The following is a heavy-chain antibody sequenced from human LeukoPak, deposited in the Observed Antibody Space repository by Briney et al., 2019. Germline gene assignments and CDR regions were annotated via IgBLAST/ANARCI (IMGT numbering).Heavy chain of an antibody. CDR3: ARGYVLRFLEWLLYPNYYYYGMDV. V-gene: IGHV1-69*13. CDR1: GGTFSSYA. D-gene: IGHD3-3*01. J-gene: IGHJ6*02. CDR2: IIPIFGTA. Sequence: ASVKVSCKASGGTFSSYAISWVRQAPGQGLEWMGGIIPIFGTANYAQKFQGRVTITADESTSTAYMELSSLRSEDTAVYYCARGYVLRFLEWLLYPNYYYYGMDVWGQGTTVTVSS.